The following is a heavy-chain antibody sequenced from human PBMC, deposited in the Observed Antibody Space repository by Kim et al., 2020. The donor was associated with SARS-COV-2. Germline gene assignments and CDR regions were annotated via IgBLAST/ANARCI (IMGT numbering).Heavy chain of an antibody. D-gene: IGHD4-17*01. CDR2: IYTSGRT. J-gene: IGHJ5*02. Sequence: SETLSLTCTVSGGSISSYYWSWIRQPAGKGLEWIGRIYTSGRTNYNPSLKSRVTMSVDTSKNQFSLKLSSVTAADTAVYYCARASMAYGENNWFDPWGQGTLVTVSS. CDR1: GGSISSYY. CDR3: ARASMAYGENNWFDP. V-gene: IGHV4-4*07.